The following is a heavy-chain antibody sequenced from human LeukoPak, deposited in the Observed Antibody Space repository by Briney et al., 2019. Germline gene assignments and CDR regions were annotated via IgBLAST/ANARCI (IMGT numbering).Heavy chain of an antibody. V-gene: IGHV3-7*01. CDR2: IKDDGSEK. J-gene: IGHJ4*02. CDR1: GFTFSSYW. CDR3: ARLRRNSDRSDFFYYYDH. Sequence: PGGSLRLSCVGSGFTFSSYWMTWVRQAPGKGLEWVANIKDDGSEKYSVDSVKGRFTISRDNAKNSLFLQMNSLRAEDTAVYYCARLRRNSDRSDFFYYYDHWGQGTLVTVSS. D-gene: IGHD3-22*01.